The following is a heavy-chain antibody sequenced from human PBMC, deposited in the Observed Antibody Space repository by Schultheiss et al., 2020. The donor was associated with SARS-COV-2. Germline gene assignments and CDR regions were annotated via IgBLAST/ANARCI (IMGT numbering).Heavy chain of an antibody. Sequence: SETLSLTCTVSGGSITSFYWSWIRQPPGKGLEWIAYIYYTGTTNYNPSLKSRVTISVDTSKNQFSLKLSSVTAADTAVYYCARHGGRFGSPYMDVWGKGTTVTVSS. CDR1: GGSITSFY. D-gene: IGHD3-10*01. J-gene: IGHJ6*03. CDR3: ARHGGRFGSPYMDV. CDR2: IYYTGTT. V-gene: IGHV4-59*08.